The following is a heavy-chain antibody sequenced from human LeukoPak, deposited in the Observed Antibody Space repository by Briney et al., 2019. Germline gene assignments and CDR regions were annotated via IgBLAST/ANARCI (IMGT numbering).Heavy chain of an antibody. CDR3: VRGRSTNGRTYFDF. J-gene: IGHJ4*02. Sequence: GGSLRLSCVASGFILSDHYTDWVRQAPGKGLEWVGRSRSKAKSYTTEYAASVKGGFTFSRDDSKNSLYLQMNSLKTEDTAVYYCVRGRSTNGRTYFDFWGQGTLVTVSS. V-gene: IGHV3-72*01. D-gene: IGHD2-8*01. CDR2: SRSKAKSYTT. CDR1: GFILSDHY.